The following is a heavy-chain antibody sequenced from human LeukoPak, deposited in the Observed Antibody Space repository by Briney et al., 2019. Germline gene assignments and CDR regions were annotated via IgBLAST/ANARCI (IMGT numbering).Heavy chain of an antibody. CDR1: GFTFSGSA. V-gene: IGHV3-73*01. D-gene: IGHD3-22*01. CDR3: TSHRTYYYDSSGPDGGHREIDY. J-gene: IGHJ4*02. CDR2: IRSKANSYAT. Sequence: GGSLRLSCAASGFTFSGSAMHWVRQASGKGLEWVGRIRSKANSYATAYAASVKGRFTISRDDSKNTAYLQMNSLKTEDTAVYYCTSHRTYYYDSSGPDGGHREIDYWGQGTLVTVSS.